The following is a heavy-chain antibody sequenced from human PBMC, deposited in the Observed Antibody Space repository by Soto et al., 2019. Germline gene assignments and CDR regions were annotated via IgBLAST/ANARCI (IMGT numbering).Heavy chain of an antibody. CDR2: ISGSGGST. D-gene: IGHD2-2*01. Sequence: EVQLLESGGGLVQPGGSLRLSCAASGFTFSNYAMNWVRQAPGKGLEWVSGISGSGGSTYYADSVKGRFTISRDNSKNTQYLQMNSLRAEDTAVYYCAKSTREVVLAAHDDWGQGTLVTVSS. CDR1: GFTFSNYA. CDR3: AKSTREVVLAAHDD. V-gene: IGHV3-23*01. J-gene: IGHJ4*02.